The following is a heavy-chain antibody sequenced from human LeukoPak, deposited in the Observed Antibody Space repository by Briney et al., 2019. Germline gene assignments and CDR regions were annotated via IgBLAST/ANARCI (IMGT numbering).Heavy chain of an antibody. D-gene: IGHD3-10*01. CDR3: ARSTRYYGLYYFDY. V-gene: IGHV4-4*07. CDR2: IYTSGST. CDR1: GGSISSYY. Sequence: SETLSLTCTVSGGSISSYYWSWIRQPAGKGLEWIGRIYTSGSTYYNPSLKSRVTISVDTSKNQFSLKLSSVTAADTAVYYCARSTRYYGLYYFDYWGQGTLVTVSS. J-gene: IGHJ4*02.